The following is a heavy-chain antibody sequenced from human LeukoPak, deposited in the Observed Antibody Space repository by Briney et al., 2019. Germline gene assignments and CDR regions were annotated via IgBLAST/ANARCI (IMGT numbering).Heavy chain of an antibody. CDR2: IYHSGST. V-gene: IGHV4-30-2*01. CDR1: GGSISSGGYS. D-gene: IGHD6-13*01. Sequence: SETLSLTCAVSGGSISSGGYSWSWIRQPPGKGLEWIGYIYHSGSTYYNPSLKSRVTISVDRSKNQFSLKLSSVTAADTAVYYCARPYSSSWYWGAFDIWGQGTMVTVSS. CDR3: ARPYSSSWYWGAFDI. J-gene: IGHJ3*02.